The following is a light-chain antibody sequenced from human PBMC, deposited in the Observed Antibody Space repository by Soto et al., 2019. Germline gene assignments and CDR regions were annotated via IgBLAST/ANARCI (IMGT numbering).Light chain of an antibody. J-gene: IGLJ3*02. Sequence: QSVLTQPASVSGSPGQSITISCTGTSRDVGIYNYVSWYQQRPGTAPKVMIYDVTKRPSGVPDRFSGSKSANTASLTISGLQAEDEADYYCCSYAGNYTLLFGGGTKLTVL. V-gene: IGLV2-11*01. CDR3: CSYAGNYTLL. CDR1: SRDVGIYNY. CDR2: DVT.